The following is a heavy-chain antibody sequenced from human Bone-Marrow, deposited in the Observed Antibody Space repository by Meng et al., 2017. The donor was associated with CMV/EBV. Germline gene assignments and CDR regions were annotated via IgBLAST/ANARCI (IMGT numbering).Heavy chain of an antibody. CDR1: GFTFSNYA. CDR2: VSGSGGTT. Sequence: CAASGFTFSNYAMTWVRQAPGKGLEWVSGVSGSGGTTYSADFLKGRFTISRDNSKNTLFLQMNSLTAEDTAIYYCAKGFQNWFGSEDSWGQGTLVTVSS. CDR3: AKGFQNWFGSEDS. V-gene: IGHV3-23*01. J-gene: IGHJ4*02. D-gene: IGHD3-10*01.